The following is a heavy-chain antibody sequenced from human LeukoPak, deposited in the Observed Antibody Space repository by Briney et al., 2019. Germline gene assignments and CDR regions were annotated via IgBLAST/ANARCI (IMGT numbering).Heavy chain of an antibody. D-gene: IGHD3-10*02. CDR2: ISSSGSTI. V-gene: IGHV3-48*03. Sequence: GGSLRLSCAASGFTFSSYEMNWVRQAPGKGLEWVSHISSSGSTIYYADSVRGRFTISRDNAKNSLYLQMNSLRAEDTAVYYCAELGITMIGGVWGKGTTVTISS. CDR3: AELGITMIGGV. CDR1: GFTFSSYE. J-gene: IGHJ6*04.